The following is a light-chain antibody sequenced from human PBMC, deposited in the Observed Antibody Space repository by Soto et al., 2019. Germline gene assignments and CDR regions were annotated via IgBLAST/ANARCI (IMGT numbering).Light chain of an antibody. CDR3: LQLHTFPRT. CDR2: AAS. V-gene: IGKV1-9*01. CDR1: QAISTY. J-gene: IGKJ2*01. Sequence: DIQLTQSPSFLSASVGDRVTVTCRASQAISTYLAWYQQKPGKAPKLLIYAASTLQSGVPSRFSGSRSWTEFTLTISSLQPEDFATYYCLQLHTFPRTFGQGTKLEIK.